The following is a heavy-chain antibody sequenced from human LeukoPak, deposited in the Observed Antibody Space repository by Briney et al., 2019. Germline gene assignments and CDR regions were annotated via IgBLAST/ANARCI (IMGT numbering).Heavy chain of an antibody. D-gene: IGHD3-10*01. Sequence: ASVKVSCKASGYTFTSYYMHWVRQAPGQGLEWMGIINPSGGSTSYAQKFQGRVTMTTDTSTSTAYMELRSLRSDDTAVYYCARDTSKLPYYYGSGSYRNFDLWGRGTLSLSPQ. CDR2: INPSGGST. V-gene: IGHV1-46*01. J-gene: IGHJ2*01. CDR1: GYTFTSYY. CDR3: ARDTSKLPYYYGSGSYRNFDL.